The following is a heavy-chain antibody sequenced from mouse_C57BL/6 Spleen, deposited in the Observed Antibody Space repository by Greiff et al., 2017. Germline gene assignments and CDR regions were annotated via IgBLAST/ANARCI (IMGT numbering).Heavy chain of an antibody. CDR3: ARKGPDYYGSSYDAMDY. Sequence: QVQLQQPGAELVKPGASVKMSCKASGYTFTSYWMHWVKQRPGQGLEWIGMIHPNSGSTNYNEKFKSKATLTVDKSSSTAYMQLSSLTSEDSAVYYCARKGPDYYGSSYDAMDYWGQGTSVTVSS. CDR2: IHPNSGST. CDR1: GYTFTSYW. V-gene: IGHV1-64*01. J-gene: IGHJ4*01. D-gene: IGHD1-1*01.